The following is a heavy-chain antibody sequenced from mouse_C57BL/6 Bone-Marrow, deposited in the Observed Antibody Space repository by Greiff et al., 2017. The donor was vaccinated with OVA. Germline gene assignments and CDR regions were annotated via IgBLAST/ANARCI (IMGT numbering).Heavy chain of an antibody. V-gene: IGHV1-85*01. D-gene: IGHD4-1*01. Sequence: VMLVESGPELVKPGASVKLSCKASGYTFTSYDINWVKQRPGQGLEWIGWIYPRDGSTKYNEKFKGKATLTVDTSSSTAYMELHSLTSEDSAVYFCARRRTGRNWYFDVWGTGTTVTVSS. CDR2: IYPRDGST. CDR3: ARRRTGRNWYFDV. J-gene: IGHJ1*03. CDR1: GYTFTSYD.